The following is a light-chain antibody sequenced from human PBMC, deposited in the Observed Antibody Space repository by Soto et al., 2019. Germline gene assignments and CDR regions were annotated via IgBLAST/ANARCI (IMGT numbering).Light chain of an antibody. J-gene: IGLJ3*02. CDR2: RND. CDR3: SAWDDSLSGPV. CDR1: SSNIGSNY. Sequence: QSLLTQPPSASGPPGQRVTISCSGSSSNIGSNYVYWYRQLPGTAPNVLIYRNDERPSGVPDRFSGSKSGSSASLAISGLRSEDEADYDCSAWDDSLSGPVFGRGTKLTVL. V-gene: IGLV1-47*01.